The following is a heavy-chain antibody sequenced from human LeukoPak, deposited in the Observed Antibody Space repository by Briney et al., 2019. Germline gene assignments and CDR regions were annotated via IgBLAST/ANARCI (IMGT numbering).Heavy chain of an antibody. Sequence: PGGSLRLSCEASGFTFSSYAMSWVRQAPGKGLELVSTISGSGGGTYYADSAKGRFTISRDNSKNMLYLQMNSLRAEDTAVYFCAKDRWYCSSTDCYGIFDCWGQGTLVIVSS. V-gene: IGHV3-23*01. CDR3: AKDRWYCSSTDCYGIFDC. CDR2: ISGSGGGT. CDR1: GFTFSSYA. J-gene: IGHJ4*02. D-gene: IGHD2-2*01.